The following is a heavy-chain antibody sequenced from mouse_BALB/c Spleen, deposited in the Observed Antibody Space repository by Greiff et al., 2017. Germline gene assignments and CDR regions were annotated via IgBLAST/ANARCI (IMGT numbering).Heavy chain of an antibody. V-gene: IGHV2-9-2*01. D-gene: IGHD2-13*01. CDR2: IWTGGGT. CDR1: GFSLTSYD. CDR3: VRDEGTRGYFDV. J-gene: IGHJ1*01. Sequence: QVQLKESGPGLVAPSQSLSITCTVSGFSLTSYDISWIRQPPGKGLEWLGVIWTGGGTNYNSAFMSRLSISKDNSKSQVFLKMNSLQTDDTAIYYCVRDEGTRGYFDVWGAGTTVTVSS.